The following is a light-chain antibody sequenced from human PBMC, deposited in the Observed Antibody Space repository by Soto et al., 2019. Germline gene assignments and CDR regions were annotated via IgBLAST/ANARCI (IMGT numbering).Light chain of an antibody. CDR1: LGISIN. CDR2: DAS. CDR3: QQRSNWPPT. J-gene: IGKJ4*01. V-gene: IGKV3-11*01. Sequence: EIVMTQSPATLSVSPGESVTLSCRASLGISINLAWYQQRPGQAPRLLIYDASNRATGVPARVSGSGSGTDVTLTISSLEPEDFAVYYCQQRSNWPPTFGGGTKVDIK.